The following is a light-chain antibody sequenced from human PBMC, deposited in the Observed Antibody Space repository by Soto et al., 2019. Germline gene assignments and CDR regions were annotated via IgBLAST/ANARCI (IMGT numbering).Light chain of an antibody. CDR3: QQYNNWPWT. CDR2: GAS. J-gene: IGKJ1*01. Sequence: ERVMTQSPATLSVSPGERATLSCRASQSVSSNLAWYQQKPGQAPRLLINGASTRATGIPARFSGSGSGTEFTLTISSLQSEDFAVYYCQQYNNWPWTFGQGTKVEIK. V-gene: IGKV3-15*01. CDR1: QSVSSN.